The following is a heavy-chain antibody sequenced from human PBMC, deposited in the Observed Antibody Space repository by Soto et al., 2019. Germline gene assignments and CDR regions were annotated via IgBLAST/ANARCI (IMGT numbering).Heavy chain of an antibody. CDR3: ARDSQRVLYWVYYHGLDV. J-gene: IGHJ6*02. CDR2: IIPIFGTA. D-gene: IGHD2-8*02. Sequence: SGKVSCKASGGTFSRCSISWVRQAPGQGLEWMGDIIPIFGTANYAQKFQDRVTFSADESTNTAYMELSSLRSEDTAVYYCARDSQRVLYWVYYHGLDVWGQGTTVTVSS. CDR1: GGTFSRCS. V-gene: IGHV1-69*13.